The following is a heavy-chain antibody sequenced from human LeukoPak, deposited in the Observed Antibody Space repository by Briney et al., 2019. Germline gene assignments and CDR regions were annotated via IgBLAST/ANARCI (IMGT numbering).Heavy chain of an antibody. CDR2: IIPIFGTA. CDR3: ARALTVVVPAATY. CDR1: GYTFTGYY. D-gene: IGHD2-2*01. V-gene: IGHV1-69*13. J-gene: IGHJ4*02. Sequence: ASVKVSCKASGYTFTGYYMHWVRQAPGQGLEWMGGIIPIFGTANYAQKFQGRVTITADESTSTAYMELSSLRSEDTAVYYCARALTVVVPAATYWGQGTLVTVSS.